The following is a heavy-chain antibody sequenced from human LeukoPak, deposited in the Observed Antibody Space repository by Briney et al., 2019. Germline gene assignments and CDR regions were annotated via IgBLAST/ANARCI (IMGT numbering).Heavy chain of an antibody. CDR1: GFTPEDYA. CDR3: AKEDNYGMDV. D-gene: IGHD5-24*01. Sequence: RSPRLSPAAPGFTPEDYAMHSVRQAPGKGLEWVSGISWNSGSIGYADSVKGRFTISRDNAKNSLYLQMNSLRAEDTALYYCAKEDNYGMDVWGQGTTVTVSS. V-gene: IGHV3-9*02. J-gene: IGHJ6*02. CDR2: ISWNSGSI.